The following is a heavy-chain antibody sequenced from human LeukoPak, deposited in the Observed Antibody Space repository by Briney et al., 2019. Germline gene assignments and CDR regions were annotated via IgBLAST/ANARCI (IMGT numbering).Heavy chain of an antibody. D-gene: IGHD6-6*01. J-gene: IGHJ4*02. V-gene: IGHV4-59*08. CDR1: GGSISSLY. CDR3: ARHRAYSSSSPFDY. CDR2: IYYTGST. Sequence: SETLSLTCSVSGGSISSLYWSWVRQPPGKGLEWIGYIYYTGSTNYNPSLTSRVTMFVDMSQNQFSLRLSSVTAADTAVYYCARHRAYSSSSPFDYWGQGTLVTVSS.